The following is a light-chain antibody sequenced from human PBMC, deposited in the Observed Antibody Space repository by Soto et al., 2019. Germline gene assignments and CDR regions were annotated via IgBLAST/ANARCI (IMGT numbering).Light chain of an antibody. CDR1: SSDVGGYNY. CDR2: DVS. CDR3: CSYAGSLVV. J-gene: IGLJ2*01. V-gene: IGLV2-11*01. Sequence: QSALTQPRSVSGSPGQSVTISCTGNSSDVGGYNYVSWYQQHPGKAPKLMIYDVSKRPSGVPDRFSGSKSGNTASLTISGLQAEDEADYYCCSYAGSLVVFGGGTKLTVL.